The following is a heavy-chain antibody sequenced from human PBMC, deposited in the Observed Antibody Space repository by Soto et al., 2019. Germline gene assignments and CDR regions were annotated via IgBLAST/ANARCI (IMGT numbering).Heavy chain of an antibody. CDR1: GFSLSNARMG. CDR3: ARTNYYDSSGYYYTYYFDY. Sequence: VSGPTLVNPTETLTLTCTVSGFSLSNARMGVSWIRQPPGKALEWLAHIFSNDEKSYSTSLKSRLTISKDTSKSQVVLTMTNMDPVDTATYYFARTNYYDSSGYYYTYYFDYWGQGTLVTVSS. V-gene: IGHV2-26*01. CDR2: IFSNDEK. J-gene: IGHJ4*02. D-gene: IGHD3-22*01.